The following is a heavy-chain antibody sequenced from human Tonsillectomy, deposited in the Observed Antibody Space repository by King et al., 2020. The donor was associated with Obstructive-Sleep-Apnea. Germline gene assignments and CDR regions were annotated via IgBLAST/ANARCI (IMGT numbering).Heavy chain of an antibody. J-gene: IGHJ4*02. CDR3: ARGHPIYDILTGYPEGFDY. V-gene: IGHV4-59*01. Sequence: VQLQESGPGLVKPSETLSLTCTVSGGSISSYYWSWIRQPPGKGLEWIGYIYYSGSTNYNPSLMSRVTISVDTSKNQFSLKLSSVTAADTAVYYCARGHPIYDILTGYPEGFDYWGQGTLVTVSS. CDR2: IYYSGST. CDR1: GGSISSYY. D-gene: IGHD3-9*01.